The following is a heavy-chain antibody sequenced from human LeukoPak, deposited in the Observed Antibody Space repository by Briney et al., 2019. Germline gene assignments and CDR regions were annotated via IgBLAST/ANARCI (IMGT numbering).Heavy chain of an antibody. CDR1: GFTFSRYA. Sequence: GGALRLSCAASGFTFSRYAMHWVRQAPGKGLEGVAVISYDGSNKYYADSVKGRFTISRDNSKNTLYLQMNRLSAEDTAVYYCARDIVYYYDSSCYYFDYWGQGTLVTVSS. CDR3: ARDIVYYYDSSCYYFDY. V-gene: IGHV3-30*04. D-gene: IGHD3-22*01. CDR2: ISYDGSNK. J-gene: IGHJ4*02.